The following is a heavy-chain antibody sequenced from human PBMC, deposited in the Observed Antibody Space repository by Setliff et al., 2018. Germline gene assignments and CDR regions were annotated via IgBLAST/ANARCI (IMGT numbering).Heavy chain of an antibody. CDR1: GGSMTSYY. CDR3: ARPARVPDC. Sequence: PQTLSLTCTVSGGSMTSYYWSWIRQSPWKGLEWIGYVHYSGDSNYNPSLKSRVTMSLDTSKNQFSLSLTSVTAADTAMYFCARPARVPDCSGQGILVTVSS. J-gene: IGHJ4*02. V-gene: IGHV4-59*08. CDR2: VHYSGDS.